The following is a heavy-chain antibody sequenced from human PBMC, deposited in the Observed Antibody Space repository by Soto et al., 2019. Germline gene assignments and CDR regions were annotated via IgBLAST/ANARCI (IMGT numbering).Heavy chain of an antibody. J-gene: IGHJ4*02. CDR2: ISGSGGST. CDR1: GFTFSSYA. D-gene: IGHD3-10*01. CDR3: AKEDKEGSQYYGSGSYRAGFVDY. V-gene: IGHV3-23*01. Sequence: GGSLRLYCAASGFTFSSYAMSWVRQAPGKGLEWVSAISGSGGSTYYADSVKGRFTISRDNSKNTLYLQMNSLRAEDTAVYYCAKEDKEGSQYYGSGSYRAGFVDYWGQGTLVTVSS.